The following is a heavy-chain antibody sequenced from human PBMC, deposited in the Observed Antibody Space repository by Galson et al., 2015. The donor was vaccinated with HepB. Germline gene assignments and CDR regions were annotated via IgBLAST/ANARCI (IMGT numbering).Heavy chain of an antibody. CDR2: ISYDGSNK. V-gene: IGHV3-30*03. D-gene: IGHD6-19*01. J-gene: IGHJ4*02. CDR3: ARDRVAVAGAFDY. CDR1: GFTFGSYS. Sequence: SLRLSCAASGFTFGSYSMNWVRQAPGKGLEWVAVISYDGSNKYYADSVKGRFTISRDNSKNTLYLQMNSLRAEDTAVYYCARDRVAVAGAFDYWGQGTLVTVSS.